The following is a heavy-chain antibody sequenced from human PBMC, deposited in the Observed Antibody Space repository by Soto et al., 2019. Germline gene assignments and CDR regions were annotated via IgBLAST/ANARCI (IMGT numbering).Heavy chain of an antibody. CDR2: IYYSGST. Sequence: QLQLQESGPGLVKPSETLSLTCTVSGGSISSSSYYWGWIRQPPGKGLEWIGSIYYSGSTYYNPSLKSRVTISVDTSKNHLSLKLRSVTAADTAVYYCATQEVGGSYVYTFDPWGQGTLVTVSS. D-gene: IGHD1-26*01. J-gene: IGHJ5*02. CDR3: ATQEVGGSYVYTFDP. V-gene: IGHV4-39*02. CDR1: GGSISSSSYY.